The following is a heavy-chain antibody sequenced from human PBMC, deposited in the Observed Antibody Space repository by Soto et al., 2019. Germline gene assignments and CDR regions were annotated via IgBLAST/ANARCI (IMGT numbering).Heavy chain of an antibody. D-gene: IGHD6-13*01. Sequence: SETLSLTCAVSGGSISSGGYYWSWVRQHPGKGLEWIGYIYYSGSTYYNPSLKSRVNISVDTSKNQFSLKLSSVTAADTAVYYCARAAAWYPTYYGMDVWGQGTTVTVSS. CDR1: GGSISSGGYY. CDR2: IYYSGST. CDR3: ARAAAWYPTYYGMDV. J-gene: IGHJ6*02. V-gene: IGHV4-31*11.